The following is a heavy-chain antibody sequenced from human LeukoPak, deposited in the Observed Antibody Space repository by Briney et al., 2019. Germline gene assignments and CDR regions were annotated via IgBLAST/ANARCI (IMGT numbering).Heavy chain of an antibody. D-gene: IGHD4-11*01. V-gene: IGHV4-39*06. Sequence: TPSETLSLTCTVSGGSISSSSYYWGWIRQPPGKGLEWIGSIYYSGDTYYNPSLKSRVTMSLDTSKGQFTLKLTPVTAADTALYYCASLFARRSNLFQYWGQGTLVTVSS. J-gene: IGHJ4*02. CDR2: IYYSGDT. CDR1: GGSISSSSYY. CDR3: ASLFARRSNLFQY.